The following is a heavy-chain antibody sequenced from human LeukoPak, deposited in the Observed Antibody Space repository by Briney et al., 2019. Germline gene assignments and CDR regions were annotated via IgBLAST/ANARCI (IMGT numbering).Heavy chain of an antibody. Sequence: SETLSLTCAVYGGSFSGYYWSLIRQPPGKGLEWIGEINHSGSTNYNPSLKSRVTISVDTSKNQFSLKLSSVTAADTAVYYCARGRWYYDSRGYYFDYWGQGTLVTVSS. CDR1: GGSFSGYY. D-gene: IGHD3-22*01. V-gene: IGHV4-34*01. CDR3: ARGRWYYDSRGYYFDY. CDR2: INHSGST. J-gene: IGHJ4*02.